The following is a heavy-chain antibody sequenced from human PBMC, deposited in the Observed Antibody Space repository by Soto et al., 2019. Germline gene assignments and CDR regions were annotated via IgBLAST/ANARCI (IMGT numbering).Heavy chain of an antibody. V-gene: IGHV1-18*01. CDR2: ISAYNGNT. Sequence: ASVKVSCKASGYTFTSYGISWVRQAPGQGLEWMGWISAYNGNTNYAQKLQGRVTMTTDTSTSTAYMELRSLRSDDKAVYYCARFEYYYGSGSYPFDYWGQGTLVTVSS. J-gene: IGHJ4*02. D-gene: IGHD3-10*01. CDR1: GYTFTSYG. CDR3: ARFEYYYGSGSYPFDY.